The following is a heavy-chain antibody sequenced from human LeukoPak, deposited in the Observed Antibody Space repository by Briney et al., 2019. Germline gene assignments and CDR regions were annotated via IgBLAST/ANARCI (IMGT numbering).Heavy chain of an antibody. V-gene: IGHV3-7*04. J-gene: IGHJ4*02. CDR2: IKQDGSEK. CDR3: AKDNPVLEY. CDR1: GFTFSNYW. Sequence: GGSLRLSCAASGFTFSNYWMNWVRQAPGKGLEWVANIKQDGSEKYYVDSVKGRFTISRDNAKNSLYLQMNSLRVEDTAVYYCAKDNPVLEYWGQGTLVTVSS.